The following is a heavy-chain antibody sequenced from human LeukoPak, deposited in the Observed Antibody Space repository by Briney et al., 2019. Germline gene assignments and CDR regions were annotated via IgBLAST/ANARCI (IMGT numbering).Heavy chain of an antibody. CDR1: GGSFSGYY. CDR3: ARAPHAFDI. J-gene: IGHJ3*02. V-gene: IGHV4-34*01. CDR2: INHSGST. Sequence: SETLSLTCAVYGGSFSGYYWSWIRQPPGKGLEWIGEINHSGSTNYNPSLKSRVTISVDTSKNQFSLKLGSVTAADTAVYYCARAPHAFDIRGQGTMVTVSS.